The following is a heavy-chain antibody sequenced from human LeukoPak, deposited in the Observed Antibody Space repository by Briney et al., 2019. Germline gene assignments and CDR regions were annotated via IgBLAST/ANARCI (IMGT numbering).Heavy chain of an antibody. D-gene: IGHD2-2*01. Sequence: GESLKISCKGSGYSFTSYWIGWVRQMPGKGLEWMGIIYPGDSDTRYSPSFQGQVTISADKSISTAYLQWSSLKASDTAMYYCARQRDEYQLLTYNWFDPWGQGTPVTVSS. CDR1: GYSFTSYW. CDR2: IYPGDSDT. V-gene: IGHV5-51*01. J-gene: IGHJ5*02. CDR3: ARQRDEYQLLTYNWFDP.